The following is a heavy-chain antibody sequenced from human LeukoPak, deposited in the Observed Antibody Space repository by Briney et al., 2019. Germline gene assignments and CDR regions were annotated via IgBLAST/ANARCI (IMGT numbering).Heavy chain of an antibody. D-gene: IGHD6-19*01. CDR2: IYTSGTT. J-gene: IGHJ4*02. Sequence: PSETLSLTCTVSGGSISSYYWSWIRQPAGKGLEWIGRIYTSGTTNCNPSLKSRVTMSVDTSKNQSSLKLSSVTAADTAVYYCARGMGSSGWYSTYYFDYWGQGTVVTVSS. CDR1: GGSISSYY. V-gene: IGHV4-4*07. CDR3: ARGMGSSGWYSTYYFDY.